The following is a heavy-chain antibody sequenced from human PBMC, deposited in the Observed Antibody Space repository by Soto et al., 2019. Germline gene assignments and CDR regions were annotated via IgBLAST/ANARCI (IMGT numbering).Heavy chain of an antibody. D-gene: IGHD4-17*01. V-gene: IGHV4-61*01. Sequence: SETLSLTXTVSGGSVSSGSYYWSWIRQPPGKGLEWIGYIYYSGSTNYNPSLKSRVTISVDTSKNQFSLKLSSVTAADTAVYYCARDGPGDYDYGMDVWGQGTTVTVSS. CDR2: IYYSGST. CDR1: GGSVSSGSYY. CDR3: ARDGPGDYDYGMDV. J-gene: IGHJ6*02.